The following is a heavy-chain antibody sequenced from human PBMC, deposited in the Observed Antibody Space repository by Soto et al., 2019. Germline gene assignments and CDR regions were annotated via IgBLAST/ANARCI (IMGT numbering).Heavy chain of an antibody. Sequence: QVQLQESGPGLVKPSETLSLTCAVSGGSITHDNWWNWARQPPGKGLEWIGEISHSVTTNYNPSLKSRVTISVDMYKNQFSLRLTSVTAADTAVYYCAKDHTGADAFDIWGQGIMVTVSS. V-gene: IGHV4-4*02. CDR3: AKDHTGADAFDI. CDR1: GGSITHDNW. D-gene: IGHD7-27*01. CDR2: ISHSVTT. J-gene: IGHJ3*02.